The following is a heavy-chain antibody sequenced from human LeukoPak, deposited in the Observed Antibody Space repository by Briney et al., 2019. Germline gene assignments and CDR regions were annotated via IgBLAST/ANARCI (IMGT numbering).Heavy chain of an antibody. D-gene: IGHD3-10*01. V-gene: IGHV4-34*01. CDR3: ARANYGSGNDAFDI. CDR2: INHSGST. J-gene: IGHJ3*02. Sequence: SETLSLTCAVYGGSFSGYYWSWIRQPPGKGLEWIGEINHSGSTNYNPSLKSRVTTSVDTSKNQFSLKLSSVTAADTAVYYCARANYGSGNDAFDIWGQGTMVTVSS. CDR1: GGSFSGYY.